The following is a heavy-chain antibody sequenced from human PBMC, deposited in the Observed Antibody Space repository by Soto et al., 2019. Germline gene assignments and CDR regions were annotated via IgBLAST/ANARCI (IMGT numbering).Heavy chain of an antibody. CDR2: MSYDGTTK. Sequence: QVQLVESGGGVVQPGRSLRLSCTASGFIFSNYVMCWVRQAPGKGLEWVAFMSYDGTTKSYADSVKGRFTISRDNSQNTLYLQMNSLRPEDTGVYYCAREVLWSRYFDYWGQGSLVTVSS. J-gene: IGHJ4*02. CDR1: GFIFSNYV. D-gene: IGHD3-10*01. CDR3: AREVLWSRYFDY. V-gene: IGHV3-30-3*01.